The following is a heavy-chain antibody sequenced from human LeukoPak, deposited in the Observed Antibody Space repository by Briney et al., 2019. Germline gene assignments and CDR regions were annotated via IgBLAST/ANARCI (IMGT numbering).Heavy chain of an antibody. CDR2: IYTSGST. V-gene: IGHV4-61*02. Sequence: PSETLSLTCTVSGGSISSGSYYWSWIRQPAGKGLEWIGRIYTSGSTNYNPSLKSRVTISVDPSNNQFSLKPRSMTAADHALYYCARARSGAFDIWGKGTMVPSLQ. CDR1: GGSISSGSYY. CDR3: ARARSGAFDI. J-gene: IGHJ3*02.